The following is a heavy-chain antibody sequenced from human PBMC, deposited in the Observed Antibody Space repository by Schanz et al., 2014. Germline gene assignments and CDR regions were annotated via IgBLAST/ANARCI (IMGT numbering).Heavy chain of an antibody. Sequence: EVQLEESGGGLVKPGGSLRLSCAASGFTVSINYMSWVRQAPGKGLEWVSLIYSGGDTNYAGSVKGRFTISRDGSKNTLYLQMNSLRAEDTAVYYCARKTDSSGTGDYWGQGTLVTVSS. CDR2: IYSGGDT. CDR1: GFTVSINY. D-gene: IGHD6-19*01. CDR3: ARKTDSSGTGDY. V-gene: IGHV3-66*01. J-gene: IGHJ4*02.